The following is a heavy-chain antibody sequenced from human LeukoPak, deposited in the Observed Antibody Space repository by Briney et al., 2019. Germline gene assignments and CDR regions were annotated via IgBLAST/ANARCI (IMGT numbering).Heavy chain of an antibody. CDR1: GFTFSSFG. Sequence: PGRSLRLSCAASGFTFSSFGMYWVRQAPGKGLDWVAVIWYDGTNNYYEDSVKGRFTISRVNSKNTLFLQMNNLRAEDTAVYYCARSGRYSGHYYLDNWGQGTPVIVSS. D-gene: IGHD1-26*01. V-gene: IGHV3-33*01. CDR2: IWYDGTNN. J-gene: IGHJ4*02. CDR3: ARSGRYSGHYYLDN.